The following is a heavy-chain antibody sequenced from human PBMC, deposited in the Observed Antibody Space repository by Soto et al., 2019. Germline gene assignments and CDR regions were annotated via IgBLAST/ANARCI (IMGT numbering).Heavy chain of an antibody. CDR2: ISAYNGNT. CDR1: GYTFTSYG. J-gene: IGHJ6*02. Sequence: QVQLVQSGAEVKKPGASVKVSCKASGYTFTSYGISWVRQAPGQGLEWMGWISAYNGNTNYAQKLQGRVTMTTDTSTSTAYMELRSLRSDDTAVYYCAREVYYYDSSGYFYYYYGMDVWGQGTTVTVSS. D-gene: IGHD3-22*01. V-gene: IGHV1-18*01. CDR3: AREVYYYDSSGYFYYYYGMDV.